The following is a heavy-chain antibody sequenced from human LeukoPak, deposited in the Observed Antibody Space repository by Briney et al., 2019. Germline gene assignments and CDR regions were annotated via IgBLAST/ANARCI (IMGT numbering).Heavy chain of an antibody. V-gene: IGHV3-15*05. CDR3: TTVTLRPVGL. D-gene: IGHD3-10*01. Sequence: GGSLRLSCAASGFSFSRAWMSWVRQAPGKGLEWVGRIKSRSDGGTTDYAAPVKGRFTISRDDSKNTLFLQVNSLKIEDTAVYYCTTVTLRPVGLWGQGTLVTVSS. J-gene: IGHJ4*02. CDR1: GFSFSRAW. CDR2: IKSRSDGGTT.